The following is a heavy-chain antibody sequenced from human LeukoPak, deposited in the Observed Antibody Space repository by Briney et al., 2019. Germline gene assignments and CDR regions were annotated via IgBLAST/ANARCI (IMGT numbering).Heavy chain of an antibody. CDR3: ARDRRLAGFDY. V-gene: IGHV3-21*01. J-gene: IGHJ4*02. CDR1: GFTFSSYS. Sequence: GGSLRLSCAAFGFTFSSYSMNWVRQAPGKGLEWVSSISSSSSYIYYADSVKGRFTISRDNAKNSLYLQMNSLRAEDTAVYYCARDRRLAGFDYWGQGTLVTVSS. CDR2: ISSSSSYI.